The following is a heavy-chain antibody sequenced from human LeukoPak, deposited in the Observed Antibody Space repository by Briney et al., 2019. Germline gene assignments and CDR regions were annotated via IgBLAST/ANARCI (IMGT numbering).Heavy chain of an antibody. CDR2: IRGNGGST. CDR3: AKGGGYDYDPFDI. J-gene: IGHJ3*02. Sequence: GGSVRLSCAASGFIFSSYAMLWVRQARGKGLEGVSAIRGNGGSTYYADSLKGRYTISRHNSKNTLYLQMNSLRAENTAVYYCAKGGGYDYDPFDIWRQPTMVTVSS. V-gene: IGHV3-23*01. D-gene: IGHD5-12*01. CDR1: GFIFSSYA.